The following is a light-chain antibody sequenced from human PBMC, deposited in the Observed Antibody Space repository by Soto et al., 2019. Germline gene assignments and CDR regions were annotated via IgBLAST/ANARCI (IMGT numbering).Light chain of an antibody. Sequence: QSVLTQPPSASRTPGQRVTISCSGSSSNIGGNTVNWYQQLPGTAPKLLIYGNDQRPSGVPDRFSGSKSGTSASLAISGLQSEDEADYYCAAWDDSLNAFVFGTGTKLTVL. CDR2: GND. V-gene: IGLV1-44*01. J-gene: IGLJ1*01. CDR3: AAWDDSLNAFV. CDR1: SSNIGGNT.